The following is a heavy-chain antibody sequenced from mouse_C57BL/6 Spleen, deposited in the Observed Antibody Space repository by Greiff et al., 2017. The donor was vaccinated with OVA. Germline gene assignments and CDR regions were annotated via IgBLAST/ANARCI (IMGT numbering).Heavy chain of an antibody. CDR2: ISSGGDYI. CDR3: TRGGILRFYAMDY. Sequence: EVHLVESGEGLVKPGGSLKLSCAASGFTFSSYAMSWVRQTPEKRLEWVAYISSGGDYIYYADTVKGRFTISRDNARPTLYLKMISLKSEDTAMYYYTRGGILRFYAMDYWGQGTSVTVST. J-gene: IGHJ4*01. CDR1: GFTFSSYA. V-gene: IGHV5-9-1*02.